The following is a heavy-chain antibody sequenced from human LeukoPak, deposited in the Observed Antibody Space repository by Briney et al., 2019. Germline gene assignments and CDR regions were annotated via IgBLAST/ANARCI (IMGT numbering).Heavy chain of an antibody. D-gene: IGHD4-17*01. Sequence: GRSLRLSCAASGFIFSSYGMHWVRQAPGKGLEWVAVTWYDGSNKYYADAVKGRFTISRDNSKNTLYLQMNSLSAEDTAVYFCARDHGDYSGKDYWGQGTLVTVSS. CDR2: TWYDGSNK. J-gene: IGHJ4*02. CDR1: GFIFSSYG. V-gene: IGHV3-33*01. CDR3: ARDHGDYSGKDY.